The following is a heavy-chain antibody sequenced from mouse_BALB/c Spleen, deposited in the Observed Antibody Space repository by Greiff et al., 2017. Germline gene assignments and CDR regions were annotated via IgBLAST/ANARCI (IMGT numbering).Heavy chain of an antibody. CDR2: ISSGSSTI. CDR3: APYYYGSSPAWFAY. J-gene: IGHJ3*01. CDR1: GFTFSSFG. D-gene: IGHD1-1*01. V-gene: IGHV5-17*02. Sequence: EVQRVESGGGLVQPGGSRKLSCAASGFTFSSFGMHWVRQAPEKGLEWVAYISSGSSTIYYADTVKGRFTISRDNPKNTLFLQMTSLRSEDTAMYYCAPYYYGSSPAWFAYWGQGTLVTVSA.